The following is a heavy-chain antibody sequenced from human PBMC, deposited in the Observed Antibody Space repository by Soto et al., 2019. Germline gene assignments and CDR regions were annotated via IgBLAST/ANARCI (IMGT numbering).Heavy chain of an antibody. CDR2: IYYSGRT. V-gene: IGHV4-59*01. D-gene: IGHD4-17*01. Sequence: QVQLQESGPGLVKPSETLSLTCTVSGGSISSYYWSWIRQPPGKGLEWIGYIYYSGRTNYNPSLMIRVIISVDTSKNQFSLKLSSVTAADTAVYYCARSYSDYGDYVPAFDIWGQGTMVTVSS. CDR3: ARSYSDYGDYVPAFDI. J-gene: IGHJ3*02. CDR1: GGSISSYY.